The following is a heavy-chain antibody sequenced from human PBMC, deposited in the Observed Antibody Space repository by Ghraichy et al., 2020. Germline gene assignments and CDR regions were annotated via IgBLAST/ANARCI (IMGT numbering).Heavy chain of an antibody. J-gene: IGHJ3*02. CDR1: GFTFSSYG. V-gene: IGHV3-33*01. CDR2: IWYDGSNK. CDR3: ARWGISISYYYDSSGPGAFDI. Sequence: GGSLRLSCAASGFTFSSYGMHWVRQAPGEGLEWVAVIWYDGSNKYYADSVKGRFTISRDNSKNTLYLQMNSLRAEDTAVYYCARWGISISYYYDSSGPGAFDIWGQGTMVTVSS. D-gene: IGHD3-22*01.